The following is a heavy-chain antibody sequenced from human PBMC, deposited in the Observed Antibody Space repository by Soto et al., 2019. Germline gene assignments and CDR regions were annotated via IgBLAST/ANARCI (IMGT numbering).Heavy chain of an antibody. D-gene: IGHD5-12*01. CDR2: ISSSSSTI. CDR3: ARVGTPAVGSGYAFYYYYGMDV. V-gene: IGHV3-48*02. CDR1: GFTFSSYS. Sequence: EVQLVESGGGLVQPGGSLRLSCAASGFTFSSYSMNWVRQAPGKGLEWVSYISSSSSTIYYADSVKGRFTISRDNAKNSLYLQMNSLRDEDTAVYYCARVGTPAVGSGYAFYYYYGMDVWGQGTTVTVCS. J-gene: IGHJ6*02.